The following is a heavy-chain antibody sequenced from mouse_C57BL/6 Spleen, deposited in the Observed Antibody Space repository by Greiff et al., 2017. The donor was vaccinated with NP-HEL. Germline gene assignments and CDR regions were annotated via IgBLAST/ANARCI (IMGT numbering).Heavy chain of an antibody. D-gene: IGHD2-3*01. V-gene: IGHV1-82*01. CDR2: IYPGDGDT. Sequence: VQLQQSGPELVKPGASVKISCKASGYAFSSSWMNWVKQRPGKGLEWIGRIYPGDGDTNYNGKFKGKATLTADKSSSTAYMQLSSLTSEDSAVHFCADGYYRFAYWGQGTLVTVSA. J-gene: IGHJ3*01. CDR3: ADGYYRFAY. CDR1: GYAFSSSW.